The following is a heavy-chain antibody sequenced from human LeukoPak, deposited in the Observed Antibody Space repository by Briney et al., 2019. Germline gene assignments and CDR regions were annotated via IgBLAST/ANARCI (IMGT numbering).Heavy chain of an antibody. D-gene: IGHD3-3*01. CDR3: ARDEDWSGYYGAFDI. CDR2: INSDGSST. CDR1: GFTFSIYW. J-gene: IGHJ3*02. Sequence: GGSLRLSCAASGFTFSIYWMHWVRQAPGKGLVWVSRINSDGSSTSYADSVKGRFTISRNNAKNTLYLQMNSLRAEDTAVYYCARDEDWSGYYGAFDIWGQGTMVTVSS. V-gene: IGHV3-74*01.